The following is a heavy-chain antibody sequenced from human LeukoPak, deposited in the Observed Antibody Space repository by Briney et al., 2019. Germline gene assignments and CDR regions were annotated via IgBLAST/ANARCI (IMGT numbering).Heavy chain of an antibody. CDR3: ASTYYYDSSGYYYVPDY. CDR1: GFTFSSYA. D-gene: IGHD3-22*01. Sequence: GGSLRLSCAASGFTFSSYAMSWVRQAPGKGLEWASAISGSGGSTYYADSVKGRFTISRDNSKNTLYLQMNSLRAEDTAVYYCASTYYYDSSGYYYVPDYWGQGTLVTVSS. CDR2: ISGSGGST. J-gene: IGHJ4*02. V-gene: IGHV3-23*01.